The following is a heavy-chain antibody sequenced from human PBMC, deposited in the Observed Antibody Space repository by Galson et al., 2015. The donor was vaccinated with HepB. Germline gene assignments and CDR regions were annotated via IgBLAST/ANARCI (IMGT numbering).Heavy chain of an antibody. D-gene: IGHD2-21*02. Sequence: LRLSCAASGFTFDDYAMHWVRQAPGKGLEWVSGISWNSGSIGYADSVKGRFTISRDNAKNSLYLQMNSLRAEDTALYYCAKADCETPRGYFDLWGRGTLVTVSS. CDR3: AKADCETPRGYFDL. CDR2: ISWNSGSI. V-gene: IGHV3-9*01. J-gene: IGHJ2*01. CDR1: GFTFDDYA.